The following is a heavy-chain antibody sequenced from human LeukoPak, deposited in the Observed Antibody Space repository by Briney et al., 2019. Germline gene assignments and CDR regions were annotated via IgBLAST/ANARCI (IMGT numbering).Heavy chain of an antibody. CDR3: AGGYYPLDY. Sequence: GGSLRLSCVASGFPFSSYWMTWVRQAPGKGLEWVANIKQDGSEKYYVDSVKGRFTISRDNAKNSLYLQMNSLRAEDTAVYYCAGGYYPLDYWGQGILVTVSS. V-gene: IGHV3-7*01. CDR2: IKQDGSEK. CDR1: GFPFSSYW. J-gene: IGHJ4*02. D-gene: IGHD3-22*01.